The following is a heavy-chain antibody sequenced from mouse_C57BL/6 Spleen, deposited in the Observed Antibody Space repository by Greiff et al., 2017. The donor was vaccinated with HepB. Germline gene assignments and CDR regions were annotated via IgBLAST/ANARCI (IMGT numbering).Heavy chain of an antibody. CDR2: SRNKANDYTT. J-gene: IGHJ1*03. V-gene: IGHV7-1*01. Sequence: EVQLVESGGGLVQSGRSLRLSCATSGFTFSDFYMEWVRQAPGKGLEWIAASRNKANDYTTEYSASVKGRFIVSRDTSQSILYLQMNALRAEDTAIYYCARDAWDGYFWYFDVWGTGTTVTVSS. CDR3: ARDAWDGYFWYFDV. D-gene: IGHD2-3*01. CDR1: GFTFSDFY.